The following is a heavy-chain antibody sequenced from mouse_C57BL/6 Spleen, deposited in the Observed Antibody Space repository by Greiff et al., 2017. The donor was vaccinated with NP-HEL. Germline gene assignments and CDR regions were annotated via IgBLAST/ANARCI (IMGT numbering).Heavy chain of an antibody. Sequence: QVQLLQSGAELVKPGASVKMSCTASGYTFTTYPIEWMKQNHGKSLEWIGNFHPYNDDTKYNEKFKGKATLTVEKSSSTVYLELSRLTSDDSAVYYCARMGNSNYAFAYWGQGTLVTVSA. V-gene: IGHV1-47*01. CDR3: ARMGNSNYAFAY. J-gene: IGHJ3*01. CDR1: GYTFTTYP. D-gene: IGHD2-5*01. CDR2: FHPYNDDT.